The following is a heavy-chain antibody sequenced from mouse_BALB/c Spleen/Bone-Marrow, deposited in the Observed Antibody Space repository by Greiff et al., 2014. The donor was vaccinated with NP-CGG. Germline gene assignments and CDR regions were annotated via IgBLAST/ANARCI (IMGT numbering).Heavy chain of an antibody. CDR2: ISSDSSTI. CDR3: ARSNYVGYYAMDY. J-gene: IGHJ4*01. D-gene: IGHD1-1*01. Sequence: EVKLMESGGGLVQPGGSRKLSCAASGFTFSSFEIHWVRQAPEKGLEWVAYISSDSSTIYYADTVKGRFTISRDNPKNTLFLQMTSLRSEDTAMYYCARSNYVGYYAMDYWGQGTSVTVSS. CDR1: GFTFSSFE. V-gene: IGHV5-17*02.